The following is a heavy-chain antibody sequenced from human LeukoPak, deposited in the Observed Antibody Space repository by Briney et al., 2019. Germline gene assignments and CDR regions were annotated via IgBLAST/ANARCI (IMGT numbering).Heavy chain of an antibody. CDR1: GFTFSDYY. D-gene: IGHD3-10*01. V-gene: IGHV3-15*01. J-gene: IGHJ3*01. Sequence: GGSLRLSCAASGFTFSDYYMSWIRQAPGKGREWVGHIKNKVDGGTKDYAAPVKGRFTISREDSKNTLYLQMNSPNTEDTAVYYCPTGLVRGVIRGWGQGTMVTVSS. CDR2: IKNKVDGGTK. CDR3: PTGLVRGVIRG.